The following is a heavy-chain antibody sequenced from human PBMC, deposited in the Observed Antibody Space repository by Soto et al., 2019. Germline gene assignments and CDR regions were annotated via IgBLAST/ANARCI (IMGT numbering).Heavy chain of an antibody. CDR1: GFTFSSYG. Sequence: GGSLRLSCAASGFTFSSYGMHWVRQAPGKGLEWVAVISYDGSNKYYADSVKGRFTISRDNSKNTLYLQMNSLRAEDTAVYYCAKDQGYDILTGYYKYYYYGMDVWGQGTTVTVSS. CDR3: AKDQGYDILTGYYKYYYYGMDV. V-gene: IGHV3-30*18. D-gene: IGHD3-9*01. CDR2: ISYDGSNK. J-gene: IGHJ6*02.